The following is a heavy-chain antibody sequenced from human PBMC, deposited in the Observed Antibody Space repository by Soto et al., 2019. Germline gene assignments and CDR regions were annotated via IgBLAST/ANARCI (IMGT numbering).Heavy chain of an antibody. J-gene: IGHJ4*02. D-gene: IGHD3-10*01. V-gene: IGHV1-69*13. CDR2: IIPIFGTA. CDR1: GGTFSSYA. CDR3: ASTRGVIIPYYFDY. Sequence: ASVKVSCKASGGTFSSYAISWVRQAPGQGLEWMGGIIPIFGTANYAQKFQRRVTITADESTSTAYMELSSLRSEDTAVYYCASTRGVIIPYYFDYWGQGTLVTVSS.